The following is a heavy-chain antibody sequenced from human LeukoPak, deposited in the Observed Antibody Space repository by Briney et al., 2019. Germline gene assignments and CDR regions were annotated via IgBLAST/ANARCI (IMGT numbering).Heavy chain of an antibody. CDR1: GFTFGDYG. V-gene: IGHV3-48*03. D-gene: IGHD3-10*02. CDR2: ISSSGNTI. J-gene: IGHJ6*04. CDR3: AELGITMIGGV. Sequence: PGGSLRLSCTASGFTFGDYGMSWFRQAPGKGLEWVSYISSSGNTIYYADSVKGRFTISRDNAKNSLYLQMNSLRAEDTAVYYCAELGITMIGGVWGKGTTVTISS.